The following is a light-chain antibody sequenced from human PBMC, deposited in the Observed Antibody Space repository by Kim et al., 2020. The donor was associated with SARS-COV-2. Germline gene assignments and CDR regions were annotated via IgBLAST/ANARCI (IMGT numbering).Light chain of an antibody. Sequence: ASVGDRVTITCRASENIKNYLNWYQHKPGKAPQLLIYAASNLQTGVPSRFSGSGSGTDFTLSISSLQPEDFATYYCQQSSDTPPITFGQGTRLE. J-gene: IGKJ5*01. CDR2: AAS. CDR3: QQSSDTPPIT. CDR1: ENIKNY. V-gene: IGKV1-39*01.